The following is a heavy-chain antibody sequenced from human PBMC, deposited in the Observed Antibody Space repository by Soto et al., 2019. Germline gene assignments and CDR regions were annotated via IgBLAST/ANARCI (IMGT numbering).Heavy chain of an antibody. V-gene: IGHV4-30-2*01. CDR3: AIALRPPREIDF. CDR2: IYHSGST. CDR1: GGSISSGGYS. D-gene: IGHD6-6*01. Sequence: SETLSLTCAVSGGSISSGGYSWSWIRQPPGKGLEWIGYIYHSGSTYYNPSLKSRVTISVDRSKNQFSLKLSSVTAADTAVYYCAIALRPPREIDFWGQGTMGTVS. J-gene: IGHJ3*01.